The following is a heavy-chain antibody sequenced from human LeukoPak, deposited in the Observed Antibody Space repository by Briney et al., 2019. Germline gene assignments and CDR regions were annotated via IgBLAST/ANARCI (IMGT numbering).Heavy chain of an antibody. J-gene: IGHJ4*02. CDR2: IYYSGST. D-gene: IGHD5-12*01. Sequence: PSETLSLTCTVSGGSISSSSYYWGWIRQPPGKGLEWIGSIYYSGSTYYNPSLKSRVTISVDTSKNQFSLKLSSVTAADTAVYYCARGTSGYSGYVFDYWGQGTLVTVSS. V-gene: IGHV4-39*07. CDR3: ARGTSGYSGYVFDY. CDR1: GGSISSSSYY.